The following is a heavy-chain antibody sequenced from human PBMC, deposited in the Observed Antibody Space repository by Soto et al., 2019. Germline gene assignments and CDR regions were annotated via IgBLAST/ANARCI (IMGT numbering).Heavy chain of an antibody. Sequence: VASVKVSCKASGYTFTSYAMHWVRQAPGQRLEWMGWINAGNGNTKYSQKFQGRVTITRDTSASTAYMELSSLRSEDTAVYYCARIRVGAFAEYFQHWGQGTLVTVSS. D-gene: IGHD3-10*01. CDR3: ARIRVGAFAEYFQH. J-gene: IGHJ1*01. CDR1: GYTFTSYA. V-gene: IGHV1-3*01. CDR2: INAGNGNT.